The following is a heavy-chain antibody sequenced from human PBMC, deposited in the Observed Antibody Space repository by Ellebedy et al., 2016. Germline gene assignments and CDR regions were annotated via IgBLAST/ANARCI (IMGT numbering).Heavy chain of an antibody. CDR1: GFLLRSRGVG. CDR3: AHSVMVYARSFDY. V-gene: IGHV2-5*02. J-gene: IGHJ4*02. Sequence: SGPTLVKPTETLTLTCTFSGFLLRSRGVGVGWIRQPPGKALEWLALFYWDHDKRYSPSLKSRLTISTDTSQKQVVLKMTNMDPVDTATYYCAHSVMVYARSFDYWGQGTLVTVSS. D-gene: IGHD2-8*01. CDR2: FYWDHDK.